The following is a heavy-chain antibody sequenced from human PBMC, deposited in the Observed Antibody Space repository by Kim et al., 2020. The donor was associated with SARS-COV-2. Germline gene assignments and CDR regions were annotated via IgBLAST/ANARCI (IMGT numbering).Heavy chain of an antibody. J-gene: IGHJ6*02. CDR2: IKSKTDGGTT. CDR1: GFAFSNAW. Sequence: GGSLRLSCAASGFAFSNAWMSWVRQAPGKGLEWVGRIKSKTDGGTTDYAAPVKGRFTISRDDSKNTLYLQMNSLKTEDTAVYYCTSPPGPYYYYYGMDVWGQGTTVTVSS. V-gene: IGHV3-15*01. CDR3: TSPPGPYYYYYGMDV.